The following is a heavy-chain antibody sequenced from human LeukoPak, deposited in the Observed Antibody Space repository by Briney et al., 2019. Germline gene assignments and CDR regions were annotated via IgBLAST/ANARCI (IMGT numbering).Heavy chain of an antibody. V-gene: IGHV1-69*05. J-gene: IGHJ6*03. D-gene: IGHD6-6*01. CDR1: GGTFSSYA. Sequence: SGKVSCSASGGTFSSYAISWVRQAPGQGLEWMGGSIPIFGTANYAQKFQGRVTITTDESTSTAYMELSSLRSDDTAVYYCARVPTPAWDSSKTVDYYYMDVWGKGTTGTVSS. CDR2: SIPIFGTA. CDR3: ARVPTPAWDSSKTVDYYYMDV.